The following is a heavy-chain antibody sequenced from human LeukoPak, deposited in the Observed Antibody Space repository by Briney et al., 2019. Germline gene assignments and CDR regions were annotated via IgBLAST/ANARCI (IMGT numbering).Heavy chain of an antibody. V-gene: IGHV4-59*01. J-gene: IGHJ5*02. D-gene: IGHD3-22*01. CDR2: IYYSGST. Sequence: PSETLSLTCTVSSGSISSYYWSWIRQPPGKGLEWIGYIYYSGSTNYNPSLKSRVTISVDTSKNQFSLKLSSVTAADTAVYYCASVKYYYDSSGYPGWFDPWGQGTLVTVSS. CDR3: ASVKYYYDSSGYPGWFDP. CDR1: SGSISSYY.